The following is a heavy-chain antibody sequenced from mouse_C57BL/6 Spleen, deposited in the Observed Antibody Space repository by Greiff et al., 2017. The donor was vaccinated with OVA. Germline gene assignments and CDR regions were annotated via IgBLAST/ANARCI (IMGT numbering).Heavy chain of an antibody. D-gene: IGHD2-4*01. CDR2: IYPSDSET. V-gene: IGHV1-61*01. CDR3: ARGIYYEDDGGPSWFAY. Sequence: QVQLQQPGAELVRPGSSVKLSCKASGYTFTSYWMAWVKQRPGQGLEWIGNIYPSDSETHYNQKFKYKATLTVDKSSRTAYMQLSSLTSEDSAVYYCARGIYYEDDGGPSWFAYWGQGTLVTVSA. J-gene: IGHJ3*01. CDR1: GYTFTSYW.